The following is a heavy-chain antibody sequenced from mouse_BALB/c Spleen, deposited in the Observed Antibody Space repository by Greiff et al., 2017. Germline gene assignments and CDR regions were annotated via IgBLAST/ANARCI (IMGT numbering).Heavy chain of an antibody. CDR2: ISTYYGDA. CDR3: AREGIYYGYDGYAMDY. Sequence: QVQLQQSGAELVRPGVSVKISCKGSGYTFTDYAMHWVKQSHAKSLEWIGVISTYYGDASYNQKFKGKATMTVDKSSSTAYMELARLTSEDSAIYYCAREGIYYGYDGYAMDYWGQGTSVTVSS. J-gene: IGHJ4*01. CDR1: GYTFTDYA. V-gene: IGHV1S137*01. D-gene: IGHD2-2*01.